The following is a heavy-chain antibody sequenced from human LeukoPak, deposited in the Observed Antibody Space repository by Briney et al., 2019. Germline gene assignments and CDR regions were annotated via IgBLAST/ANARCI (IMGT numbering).Heavy chain of an antibody. CDR1: GGSISSGSYY. V-gene: IGHV4-39*07. D-gene: IGHD5-12*01. CDR3: ASRHVDIVATSDY. Sequence: PSETLSLTCTVSGGSISSGSYYWSWIRQPAGKGLEWIGSIYYSGSTYYNPSLKSRVTISVDTSKNQFSLKLSSVTAADTAVYYCASRHVDIVATSDYWGQGTLVTVPS. CDR2: IYYSGST. J-gene: IGHJ4*02.